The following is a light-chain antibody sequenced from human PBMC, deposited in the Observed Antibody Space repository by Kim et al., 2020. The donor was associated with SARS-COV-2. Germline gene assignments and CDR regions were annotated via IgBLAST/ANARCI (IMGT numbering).Light chain of an antibody. J-gene: IGKJ2*01. CDR3: QQYDNLPYA. CDR1: QDIRNY. Sequence: FATGGDKVTMTGQAGQDIRNYLKWYQQKPGKAPKLLIYDESNLETGVPSRCSGSGSGTDFTFTISSLQPEDIATYYCQQYDNLPYACGQGTKLEIK. V-gene: IGKV1-33*01. CDR2: DES.